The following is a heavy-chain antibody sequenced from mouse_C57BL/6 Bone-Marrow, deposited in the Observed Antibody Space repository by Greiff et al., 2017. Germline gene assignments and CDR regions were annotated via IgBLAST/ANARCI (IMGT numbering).Heavy chain of an antibody. CDR1: GYTFTSYG. J-gene: IGHJ4*01. V-gene: IGHV1-81*01. D-gene: IGHD2-3*01. CDR3: ARRGGGLLSYAMDY. Sequence: QVQLQQSGAELARPGASVKLSCKASGYTFTSYGISWVKQRTGQGLEWIGEIYPRSGNTYYNEKFKGKATLTADKSSSTAYMGLRSLTSEDSAVYFWARRGGGLLSYAMDYWGQGTSVTVSS. CDR2: IYPRSGNT.